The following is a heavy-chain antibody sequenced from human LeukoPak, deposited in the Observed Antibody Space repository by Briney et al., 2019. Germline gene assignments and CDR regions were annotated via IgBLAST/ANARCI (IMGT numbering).Heavy chain of an antibody. V-gene: IGHV3-30*02. CDR2: IRYDGINK. CDR1: GFNFSLYG. Sequence: PGGSLRLSCAASGFNFSLYGMHWVRQAPGKGLEWVSFIRYDGINKFDGDSVRGRFTISRGNSKNTLYLQMNSLRGADTAVYYCAKEYNDYGDYVGPRYHYYMDVWGKGTTVTVSS. J-gene: IGHJ6*03. CDR3: AKEYNDYGDYVGPRYHYYMDV. D-gene: IGHD4-17*01.